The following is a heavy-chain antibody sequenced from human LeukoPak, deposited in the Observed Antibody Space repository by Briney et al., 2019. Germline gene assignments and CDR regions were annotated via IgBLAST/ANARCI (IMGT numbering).Heavy chain of an antibody. CDR1: VGLMSSGSYY. D-gene: IGHD3-9*01. J-gene: IGHJ6*03. V-gene: IGHV4-61*02. CDR3: ARILRYFAYYYMDV. CDR2: ICTSGSP. Sequence: PSETLSLTCTASVGLMSSGSYYWRWIRQPAGKGLQWIGRICTSGSPNYNPSVKIRVTMSVYTSKNQFSLKLTSVTAADTAVYYCARILRYFAYYYMDVWGKGTTVTISS.